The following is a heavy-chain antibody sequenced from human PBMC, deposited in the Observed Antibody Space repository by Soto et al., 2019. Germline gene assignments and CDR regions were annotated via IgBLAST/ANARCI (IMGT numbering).Heavy chain of an antibody. CDR2: ISAGGST. J-gene: IGHJ4*02. CDR3: ANVPIWCSSTSCYTEGFDY. V-gene: IGHV3-23*01. D-gene: IGHD2-2*02. CDR1: GFTFRDYA. Sequence: GGSLRLSCTASGFTFRDYAMSWVRHPPGKGLEWVSVISAGGSTYYADSVKGRFTVSRANSKNTLYLQMNSLRAEDTAVYYCANVPIWCSSTSCYTEGFDYWGQGTLVTVSS.